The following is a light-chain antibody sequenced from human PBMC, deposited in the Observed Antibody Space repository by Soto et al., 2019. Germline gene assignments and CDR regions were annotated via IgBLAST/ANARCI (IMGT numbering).Light chain of an antibody. J-gene: IGKJ1*01. CDR2: AAS. CDR3: QQYNSFSKT. Sequence: DIQMTQSPSALSASIGDTVTITCRATQSIGYWLAWYQQKPGKAPNLLIYAASTLETGVPSRFSGNGFGTEFTLTIASRQPGDSASYYCQQYNSFSKTFGRGTKVEIK. V-gene: IGKV1-5*01. CDR1: QSIGYW.